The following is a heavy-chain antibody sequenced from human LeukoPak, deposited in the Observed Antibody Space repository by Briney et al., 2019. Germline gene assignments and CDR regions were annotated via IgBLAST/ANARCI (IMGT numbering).Heavy chain of an antibody. CDR3: AKDKGAIYDSSGYFDY. CDR1: GFTFDDYA. J-gene: IGHJ4*02. Sequence: AGGSLRLSCAASGFTFDDYAMHWVRQAPGKGLEWVSLISGDGGSTYYADPVKGRFTISRDNSKNSLYLEMNSLRTEDTALYYCAKDKGAIYDSSGYFDYWGQGTLVTVSS. V-gene: IGHV3-43*02. D-gene: IGHD3-22*01. CDR2: ISGDGGST.